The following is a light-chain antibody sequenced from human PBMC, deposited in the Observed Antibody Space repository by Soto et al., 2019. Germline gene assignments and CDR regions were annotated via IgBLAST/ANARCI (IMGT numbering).Light chain of an antibody. V-gene: IGKV3-11*01. CDR1: QSVSSY. CDR3: QHRMNWALT. CDR2: DAS. Sequence: EIVVTQCPATLSLSPGERATLSCRASQSVSSYLLWYQQKPGQTPRLLIYDASNRATGIPARFSGSGSETDFTLTISSLEPEDFAVYYCQHRMNWALTFGQGTRLEIK. J-gene: IGKJ5*01.